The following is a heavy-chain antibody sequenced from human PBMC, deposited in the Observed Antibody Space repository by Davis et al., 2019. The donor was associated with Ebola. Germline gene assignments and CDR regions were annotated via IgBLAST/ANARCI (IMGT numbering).Heavy chain of an antibody. D-gene: IGHD6-13*01. CDR1: GGSFSGYY. Sequence: SETLSLTCAVYGGSFSGYYWSWIRQPPGKGLEWIGEINHSGSTNYNLSLKSRVTISVDTSKNQFSLKLSSVTAADTAVYYCARPAHLYSSSWYWFDPWGQGTLVTVSS. CDR3: ARPAHLYSSSWYWFDP. CDR2: INHSGST. J-gene: IGHJ5*02. V-gene: IGHV4-34*01.